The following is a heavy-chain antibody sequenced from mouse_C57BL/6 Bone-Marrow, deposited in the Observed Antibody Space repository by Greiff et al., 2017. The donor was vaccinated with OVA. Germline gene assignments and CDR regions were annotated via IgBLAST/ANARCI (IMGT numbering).Heavy chain of an antibody. V-gene: IGHV1-80*01. J-gene: IGHJ2*01. CDR3: ARGAY. CDR1: GYAFSNSW. Sequence: QLVESGAELVKPGASVKISCKASGYAFSNSWMNWVKQRPGKGLEWIGQIYPGDGDINYNGKFKGKATLTADKSSSTAYMQFSSLTSEDSAVYFCARGAYWGQGTTLTVSS. CDR2: IYPGDGDI.